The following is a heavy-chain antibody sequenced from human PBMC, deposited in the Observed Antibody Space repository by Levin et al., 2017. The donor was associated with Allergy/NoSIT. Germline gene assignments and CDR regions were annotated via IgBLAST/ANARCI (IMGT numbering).Heavy chain of an antibody. CDR1: GFTFRSYG. CDR2: ISYDGNNI. Sequence: GGSLRLSCVGSGFTFRSYGLSWVRQAPGKGLEWVSFISYDGNNIHYADSVKGRFTISRDNSNNTVVLQMNSLRADDTALYYCARDADIFVSGYGMDVWGQGTTVTVS. V-gene: IGHV3-30*03. CDR3: ARDADIFVSGYGMDV. D-gene: IGHD5/OR15-5a*01. J-gene: IGHJ6*02.